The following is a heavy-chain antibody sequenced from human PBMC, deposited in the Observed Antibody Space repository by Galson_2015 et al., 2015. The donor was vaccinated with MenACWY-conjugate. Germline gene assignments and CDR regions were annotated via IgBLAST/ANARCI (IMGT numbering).Heavy chain of an antibody. CDR2: IYYTGST. D-gene: IGHD6-13*01. Sequence: ETLSLTCTVSGAPITNYYWHWIRQPPGKGLEWIGYIYYTGSTNYNPSLTSRVTISVDKSKNQFSLSLTSVTAADTAVYYCARFTAAADAF. CDR3: ARFTAAADAF. J-gene: IGHJ3*01. V-gene: IGHV4-59*08. CDR1: GAPITNYY.